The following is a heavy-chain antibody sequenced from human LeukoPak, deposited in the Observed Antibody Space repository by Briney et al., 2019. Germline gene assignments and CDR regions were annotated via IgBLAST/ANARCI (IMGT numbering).Heavy chain of an antibody. V-gene: IGHV4-4*02. CDR2: INHSGGT. CDR3: ARAVVVINYFDY. Sequence: SETLSLTCAVSGGSINSSYWWNWVRQPPGKGLEWIGEINHSGGTNYNPSLKSRVTISVDTSKNQFSLKLSSVTAADTAVYYCARAVVVINYFDYWGQGTLVTVS. J-gene: IGHJ4*02. D-gene: IGHD3-22*01. CDR1: GGSINSSYW.